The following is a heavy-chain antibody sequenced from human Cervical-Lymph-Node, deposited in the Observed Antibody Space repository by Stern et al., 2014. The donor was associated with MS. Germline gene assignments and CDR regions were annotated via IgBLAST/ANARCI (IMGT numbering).Heavy chain of an antibody. V-gene: IGHV4-34*01. Sequence: QVQLQQWGAGLLKPSETLSLTCGVCGGSFSGYYWSWIRQPPGKGLEWIGEINHSGSTNYNPSLKSRVTISADTSRSQFSLKLGSVTAADTAVYYCARYNVRDWLEPWGQGTLVIVSS. J-gene: IGHJ5*02. CDR2: INHSGST. CDR1: GGSFSGYY. CDR3: ARYNVRDWLEP. D-gene: IGHD5-24*01.